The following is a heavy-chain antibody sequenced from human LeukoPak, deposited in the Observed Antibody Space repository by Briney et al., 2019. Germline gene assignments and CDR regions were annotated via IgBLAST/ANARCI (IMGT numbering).Heavy chain of an antibody. CDR2: IYYSGST. Sequence: PSETLSLTCTVSGGSISSGGYSWSWIRQHPGKGLEWIGYIYYSGSTYYNPSLKSRVTISVDTSKNQFSLKLSSVTAADTAVYYCARGLGDSSGCYYGYFDLWGRGTLVTVSS. D-gene: IGHD3-22*01. CDR3: ARGLGDSSGCYYGYFDL. CDR1: GGSISSGGYS. J-gene: IGHJ2*01. V-gene: IGHV4-31*03.